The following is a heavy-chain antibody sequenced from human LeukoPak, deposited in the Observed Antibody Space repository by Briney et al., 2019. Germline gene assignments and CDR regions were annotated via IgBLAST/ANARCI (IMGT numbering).Heavy chain of an antibody. Sequence: GGSLRLSCAASGFTFSSYWMSWVRQAPGKGLEWVANIKQDGSEKYYVDSVKGRFTISRDNAKNSLYLQMSSLRAEDTAVYYCARSSANVGWGVLDYWGQGTLVTVSS. CDR2: IKQDGSEK. D-gene: IGHD3-10*01. V-gene: IGHV3-7*03. CDR3: ARSSANVGWGVLDY. J-gene: IGHJ4*02. CDR1: GFTFSSYW.